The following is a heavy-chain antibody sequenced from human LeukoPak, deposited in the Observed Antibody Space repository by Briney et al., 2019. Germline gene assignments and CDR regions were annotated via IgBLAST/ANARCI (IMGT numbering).Heavy chain of an antibody. CDR1: GFTFSSYG. V-gene: IGHV3-33*06. Sequence: HPGRSLRLSCAASGFTFSSYGMHWVRLAPGKGLEWVAVIWNNGNNKYYADSVKGRFTISRDNSKNTLYLQMNSLRAEDTAVYYCAKILPDTVTADYWGQGTLVTVSS. CDR2: IWNNGNNK. D-gene: IGHD4-11*01. J-gene: IGHJ4*02. CDR3: AKILPDTVTADY.